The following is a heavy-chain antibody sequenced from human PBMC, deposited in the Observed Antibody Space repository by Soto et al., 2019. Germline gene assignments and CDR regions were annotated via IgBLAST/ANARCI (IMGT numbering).Heavy chain of an antibody. D-gene: IGHD3-22*01. CDR3: ARISYYYDSSGYYSVVPYYGMDV. V-gene: IGHV4-59*01. CDR1: GGSISSYY. Sequence: QVQLQESGPGLVKPSETLSLTCTVSGGSISSYYWSWIRQPPGKGLEWIGYIYYSGSTNYNPSLNSRVTISVDTSKNQFSLKLSSVTAADTAVYYCARISYYYDSSGYYSVVPYYGMDVWGQGTTVTVSS. J-gene: IGHJ6*02. CDR2: IYYSGST.